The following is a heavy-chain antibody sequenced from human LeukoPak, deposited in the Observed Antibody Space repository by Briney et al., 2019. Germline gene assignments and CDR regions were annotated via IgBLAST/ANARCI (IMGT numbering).Heavy chain of an antibody. D-gene: IGHD2-15*01. CDR3: ARVLRYCSGGNCYSGGLGYMDV. CDR1: GFTSITYT. CDR2: ISGTSSYI. Sequence: GGSLRLSCAASGFTSITYTMNWVRQAPGKGLEWVSSISGTSSYIYYADSVKGRFTISRDNAKNSLFLQMNSLRAEDTAVYYCARVLRYCSGGNCYSGGLGYMDVWGKGTTVTISS. J-gene: IGHJ6*03. V-gene: IGHV3-21*04.